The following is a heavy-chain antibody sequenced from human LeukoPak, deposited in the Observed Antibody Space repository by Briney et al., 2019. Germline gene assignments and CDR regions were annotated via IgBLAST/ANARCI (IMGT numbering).Heavy chain of an antibody. V-gene: IGHV4-34*01. CDR1: GESFGGYY. CDR3: ARVGVDYSGNIIKYYFDY. J-gene: IGHJ4*02. D-gene: IGHD4-23*01. CDR2: INDSGRT. Sequence: SETLSLTCAVYGESFGGYYWSWIRQPPEKGLEWIGEINDSGRTNYNPSLESRVTISVDTSKNQFSLNLSPVIAADTAVYYCARVGVDYSGNIIKYYFDYWGQGTLVTVSS.